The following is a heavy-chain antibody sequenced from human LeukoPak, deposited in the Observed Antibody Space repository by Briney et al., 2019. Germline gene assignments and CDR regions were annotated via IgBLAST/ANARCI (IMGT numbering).Heavy chain of an antibody. Sequence: ASVKVSCKASGYTFTSYYMHWVRQAPGQGLEWMGIINPSGGSTSYAQKFQGRVTMTEDTSTDTAYMELSSLRSEDTAVYYCATEGPDTSNCGGDCYSGHDAFDIWGQGTMVTVSS. CDR1: GYTFTSYY. CDR2: INPSGGST. D-gene: IGHD2-21*02. V-gene: IGHV1-46*01. J-gene: IGHJ3*02. CDR3: ATEGPDTSNCGGDCYSGHDAFDI.